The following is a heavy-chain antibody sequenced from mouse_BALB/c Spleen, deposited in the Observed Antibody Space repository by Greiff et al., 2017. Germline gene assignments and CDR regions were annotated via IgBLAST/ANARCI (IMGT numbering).Heavy chain of an antibody. V-gene: IGHV5-12-1*01. CDR2: ISSGGGST. J-gene: IGHJ4*01. D-gene: IGHD2-3*01. CDR3: ARHPGDGYYLYYAMDY. CDR1: GFAFSSYD. Sequence: EVNVVESGGGLVKPGGSLKLSCAASGFAFSSYDMSWVRQTPEKRLEWVAYISSGGGSTYYPDTVKGRFTISRDNAKNTLYLQMSSLKSEDTAMYYCARHPGDGYYLYYAMDYWGQGTSVTVSS.